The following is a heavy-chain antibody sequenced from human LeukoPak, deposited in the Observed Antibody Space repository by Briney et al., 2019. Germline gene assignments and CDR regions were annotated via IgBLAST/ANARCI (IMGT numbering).Heavy chain of an antibody. CDR2: ISDTGYYI. CDR1: GFTFSRYS. V-gene: IGHV3-21*01. J-gene: IGHJ4*02. D-gene: IGHD2-21*01. CDR3: ANHFACGATTCPSFDH. Sequence: GGSLRLSCAACGFTFSRYSMNWVRQAPGKGLEWVSSISDTGYYIYYADSVKGRFTISRDNAKNSLSLQMNNLRADDTGIYYCANHFACGATTCPSFDHWGQGTLVTVSS.